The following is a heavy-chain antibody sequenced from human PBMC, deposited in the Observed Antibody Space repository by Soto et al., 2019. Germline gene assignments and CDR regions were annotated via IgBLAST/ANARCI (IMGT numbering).Heavy chain of an antibody. D-gene: IGHD2-21*02. CDR3: SSHPLNYCGGDCYYRYFDY. Sequence: SETLSLTCTVSGGSISSSSYYWGWIRQPPGKGLEWIGSIYYSGSTYYNPSLKSRVTISVDTSKNQFSLKLSSVTAADTAVYFCSSHPLNYCGGDCYYRYFDYWGQGTLVTVSS. J-gene: IGHJ4*02. CDR2: IYYSGST. V-gene: IGHV4-39*01. CDR1: GGSISSSSYY.